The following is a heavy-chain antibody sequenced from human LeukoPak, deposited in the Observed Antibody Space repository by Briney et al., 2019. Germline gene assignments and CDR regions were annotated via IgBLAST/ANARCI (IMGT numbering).Heavy chain of an antibody. D-gene: IGHD5-18*01. CDR3: AKDQKSGVDTAMAS. V-gene: IGHV3-23*01. Sequence: GASLRLSCAASGFTFSSYAMRWVRQAPGKGLEWVSAISGSGGSTYYADSVKGRFTISRDNSKNTLYLQMNSLRAEDTAVYYCAKDQKSGVDTAMASWGQGTLVTVSS. CDR1: GFTFSSYA. J-gene: IGHJ4*02. CDR2: ISGSGGST.